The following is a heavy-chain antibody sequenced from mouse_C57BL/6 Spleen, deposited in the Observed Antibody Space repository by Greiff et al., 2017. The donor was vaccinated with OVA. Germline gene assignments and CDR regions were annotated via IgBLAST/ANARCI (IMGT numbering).Heavy chain of an antibody. CDR1: GYTFTSYW. CDR2: IDPSDSYT. Sequence: VKLQQPGAELVRPGTSVKLSCKASGYTFTSYWMHWVKQRPGQGLEWIGVIDPSDSYTNYNQKFKGKATLTVDTSSSTAYMQLSSLTAEDSAVYYCARNDGYFFDYWGQGTTLTVSS. V-gene: IGHV1-59*01. CDR3: ARNDGYFFDY. J-gene: IGHJ2*01. D-gene: IGHD2-3*01.